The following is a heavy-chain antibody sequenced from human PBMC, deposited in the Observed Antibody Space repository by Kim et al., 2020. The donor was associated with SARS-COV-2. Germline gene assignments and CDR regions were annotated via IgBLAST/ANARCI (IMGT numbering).Heavy chain of an antibody. CDR1: GFTFSSYG. Sequence: GGSLRLSCAASGFTFSSYGMHWVRQAPGKGLEWVAVISYDGSNKYYADSVKVRFTISRDNSKNTLYLQMNSLRAEDTAVYYCARDSPRGYCSGGSCLYYYYGMDVWGQGTTVTVSS. V-gene: IGHV3-33*05. CDR3: ARDSPRGYCSGGSCLYYYYGMDV. D-gene: IGHD2-15*01. J-gene: IGHJ6*02. CDR2: ISYDGSNK.